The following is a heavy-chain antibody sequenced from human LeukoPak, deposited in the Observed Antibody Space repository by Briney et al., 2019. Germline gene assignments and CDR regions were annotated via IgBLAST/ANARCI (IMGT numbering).Heavy chain of an antibody. V-gene: IGHV3-30*04. J-gene: IGHJ4*02. CDR2: ISYDGSNK. Sequence: GGSLRLSCAASGFTFSSYAMHWVRQAPGKGLEWVAVISYDGSNKYYADSVKGRFTISRDNSKNTLYLQMNSLRAEDTAVYYWARERAAAFDYWGQGTLVTVSS. CDR1: GFTFSSYA. D-gene: IGHD6-13*01. CDR3: ARERAAAFDY.